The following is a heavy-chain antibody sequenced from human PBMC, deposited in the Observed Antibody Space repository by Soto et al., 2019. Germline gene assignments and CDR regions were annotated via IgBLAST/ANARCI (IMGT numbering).Heavy chain of an antibody. CDR2: IKSNADGGAA. V-gene: IGHV3-15*01. J-gene: IGHJ3*02. Sequence: ESGGGLLKPGGSLRLSCTASGFTFTNAWMDWVRQAPWKGLEWVGRIKSNADGGAADYPAPVKGRFIISRDDSKNTLYLQMNSLKTEDTAVYYCTTEMRHTSGWYGAFDIWGQGTMVTVSS. CDR3: TTEMRHTSGWYGAFDI. CDR1: GFTFTNAW. D-gene: IGHD6-19*01.